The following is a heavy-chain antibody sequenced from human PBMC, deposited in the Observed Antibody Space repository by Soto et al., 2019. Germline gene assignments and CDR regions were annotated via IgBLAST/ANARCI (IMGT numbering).Heavy chain of an antibody. J-gene: IGHJ4*02. D-gene: IGHD3-22*01. CDR1: GFTFTSSA. CDR2: IVVGSGNT. CDR3: AAGRGDYSSGYYYGPY. V-gene: IGHV1-58*01. Sequence: ASVKVSCKASGFTFTSSAVQWVRQARGQRLEWIGWIVVGSGNTNYAQKFQERVTITRDMSTSTAYMELSSLRSEGTAVYYCAAGRGDYSSGYYYGPYWGQGTLVTVSS.